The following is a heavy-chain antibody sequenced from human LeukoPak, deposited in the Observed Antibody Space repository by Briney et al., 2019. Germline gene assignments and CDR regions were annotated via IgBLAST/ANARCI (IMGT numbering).Heavy chain of an antibody. CDR3: ARGFYGYVWGYYFDY. J-gene: IGHJ4*02. Sequence: PSQTLSLTCTVSGGSISSGGYYWSWIRQHPGKGLEWIGYIYYSGSTYYNPSLKSRITISVDTSKNQFSLRLSSVTAADAAVYYCARGFYGYVWGYYFDYWGQGTLVTVSS. CDR2: IYYSGST. D-gene: IGHD3-16*01. CDR1: GGSISSGGYY. V-gene: IGHV4-31*03.